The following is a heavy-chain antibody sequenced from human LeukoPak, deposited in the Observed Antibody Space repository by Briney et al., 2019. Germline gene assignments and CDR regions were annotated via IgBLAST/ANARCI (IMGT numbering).Heavy chain of an antibody. Sequence: GGSLRLSCAASGFTFSSYAMHWVRQAPGKGLEWVAVISYDGSNKYYADSVKGRFTISRDNAKNSLYLQMNSLRAEDTAVYYCARDRRGIGKAFDIWGQGTMVTVSS. CDR3: ARDRRGIGKAFDI. CDR1: GFTFSSYA. D-gene: IGHD1-26*01. CDR2: ISYDGSNK. V-gene: IGHV3-30*04. J-gene: IGHJ3*02.